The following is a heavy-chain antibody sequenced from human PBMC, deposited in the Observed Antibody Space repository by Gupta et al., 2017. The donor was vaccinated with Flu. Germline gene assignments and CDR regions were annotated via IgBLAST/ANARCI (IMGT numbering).Heavy chain of an antibody. CDR2: ISHSGDT. Sequence: QLQLQESGPGLVKPSETLSLTCSVSGGSITNTLYFCACIRKTPGQGLEWIGSISHSGDTFYNPSIKGRATMSLDTSKNQFSLNVNSVTVADTAVYYCAGRRDGYNLGVDYWGQGSLVTVSS. J-gene: IGHJ4*02. V-gene: IGHV4-39*01. CDR3: AGRRDGYNLGVDY. D-gene: IGHD5-24*01. CDR1: GGSITNTLYF.